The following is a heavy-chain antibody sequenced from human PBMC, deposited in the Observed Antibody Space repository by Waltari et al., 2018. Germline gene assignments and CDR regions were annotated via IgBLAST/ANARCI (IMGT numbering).Heavy chain of an antibody. V-gene: IGHV3-21*01. Sequence: EVQLVESGGGLVKPGGSLRLSCAASGFTFSSYSMNWVRQAPGKGLELVSSISGSSSYIYYADSVKGRFTISRDNAKNSLYLQMNSLRAEDTAVYYCARGRYNWNPNWGQGTLVTVSS. CDR2: ISGSSSYI. CDR1: GFTFSSYS. J-gene: IGHJ4*02. D-gene: IGHD1-20*01. CDR3: ARGRYNWNPN.